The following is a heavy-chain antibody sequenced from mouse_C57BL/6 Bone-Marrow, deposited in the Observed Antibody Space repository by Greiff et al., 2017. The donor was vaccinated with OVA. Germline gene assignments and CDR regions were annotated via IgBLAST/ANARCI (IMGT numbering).Heavy chain of an antibody. D-gene: IGHD2-4*01. Sequence: VQGVESGAELVKPGASVKMSCKASGYTFTTYPIEWMKQNHGTSLEWIGNFHPYNDDTKYNDKFKGKATLTVEKSSSTVYLELSRLTSDDSAVYYCARPGDYDGDWFAYWGQGTLVTVSA. CDR3: ARPGDYDGDWFAY. J-gene: IGHJ3*01. CDR1: GYTFTTYP. CDR2: FHPYNDDT. V-gene: IGHV1-47*01.